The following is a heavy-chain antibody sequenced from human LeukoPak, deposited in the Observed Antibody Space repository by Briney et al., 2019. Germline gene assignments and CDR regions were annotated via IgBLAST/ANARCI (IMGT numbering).Heavy chain of an antibody. CDR2: IWYDGSNK. Sequence: GGSLRLSCAASGFTVSSNYMSWVRQAPGKGLEWVAVIWYDGSNKYYADSVKGRFTISRDNSKNTLYLQMNSLRAEDTAVYYCARARQFPYYYGMDVWGQGTTVTVSS. D-gene: IGHD1-1*01. CDR1: GFTVSSNY. J-gene: IGHJ6*02. V-gene: IGHV3-33*08. CDR3: ARARQFPYYYGMDV.